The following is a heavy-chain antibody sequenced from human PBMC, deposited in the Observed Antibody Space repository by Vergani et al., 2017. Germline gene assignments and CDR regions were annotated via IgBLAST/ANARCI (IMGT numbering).Heavy chain of an antibody. Sequence: QITLKESGPTLVKPTQTLTLTCTFSGFSLSTSGVGVGWIRQPPGKALEWLALIYWDDDKRYSPSLKSRLTINKDTSKNQVVLTMTNMDPVDTATYYCARDYEFWSGYYQYFDYWGQGTLVTVSS. CDR1: GFSLSTSGVG. J-gene: IGHJ4*02. D-gene: IGHD3-3*01. CDR3: ARDYEFWSGYYQYFDY. CDR2: IYWDDDK. V-gene: IGHV2-5*02.